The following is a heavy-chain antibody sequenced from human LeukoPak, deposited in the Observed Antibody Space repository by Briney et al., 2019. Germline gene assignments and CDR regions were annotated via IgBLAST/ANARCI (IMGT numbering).Heavy chain of an antibody. V-gene: IGHV1-18*01. J-gene: IGHJ4*02. CDR3: ARDRTRKPTENYYGSGSLY. CDR2: ISAYNGNT. Sequence: ASVKVSCKAPGYTFTSYGISWVRQAPGQGLEWMGWISAYNGNTNYAQKLQGRVTMTTDTSMSTAYMELRSLRSDDTAVYYCARDRTRKPTENYYGSGSLYWGQGTLVTVSS. D-gene: IGHD3-10*01. CDR1: GYTFTSYG.